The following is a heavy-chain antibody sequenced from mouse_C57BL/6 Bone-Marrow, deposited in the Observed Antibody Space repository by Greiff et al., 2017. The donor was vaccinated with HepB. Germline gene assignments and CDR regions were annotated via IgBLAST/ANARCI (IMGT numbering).Heavy chain of an antibody. V-gene: IGHV1-26*01. D-gene: IGHD4-1*01. CDR2: INPNNGGT. J-gene: IGHJ2*01. CDR3: ARFPLGRVPRYFDY. CDR1: GYTFTDYY. Sequence: EVQLQQSGPELVKPGASVKISCKASGYTFTDYYMNWVKQSHGKSLEWIGDINPNNGGTSYNQKFKGKATLTVDKSSSTAYMELRSLTSEDSAVYYCARFPLGRVPRYFDYWGQGTTLTVSS.